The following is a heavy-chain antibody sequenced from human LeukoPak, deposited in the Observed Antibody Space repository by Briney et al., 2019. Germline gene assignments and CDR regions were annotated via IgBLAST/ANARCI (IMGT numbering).Heavy chain of an antibody. D-gene: IGHD3-10*01. CDR3: ARGQIVQVAEYYYGSGSLNY. Sequence: SETLSLTCTISGGAISNYYWSWIRQPPGKGLEWIGYIYYSGSTNYNPSLKSRVIISVDTSKNQFSLKLSSVTAADTAVYYCARGQIVQVAEYYYGSGSLNYWGQGTLVTVSS. CDR2: IYYSGST. V-gene: IGHV4-59*12. CDR1: GGAISNYY. J-gene: IGHJ4*02.